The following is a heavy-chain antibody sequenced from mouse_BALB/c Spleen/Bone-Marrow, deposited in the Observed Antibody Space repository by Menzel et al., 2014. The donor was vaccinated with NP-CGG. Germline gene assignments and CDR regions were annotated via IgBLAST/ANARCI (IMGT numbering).Heavy chain of an antibody. CDR1: GFTFSAYS. V-gene: IGHV5-6-4*01. D-gene: IGHD2-4*01. Sequence: EVKLVESGGGLVKPGGSLKLSCAASGFTFSAYSMSWVRQTPEKRLEWVATISSGGHDTYYPDSVKGRFTISRDNAKNTLYLQMNSLKSVDSAVYYCSKDGGYDYSYYFDYWGQGTTLTASS. CDR3: SKDGGYDYSYYFDY. J-gene: IGHJ2*01. CDR2: ISSGGHDT.